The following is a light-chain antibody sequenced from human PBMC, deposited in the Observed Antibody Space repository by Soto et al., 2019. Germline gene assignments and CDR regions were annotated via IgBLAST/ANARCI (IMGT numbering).Light chain of an antibody. V-gene: IGKV1-5*03. CDR2: KAS. CDR3: QQYKSYPWT. Sequence: DIQMTQSPSTLSASVGDRVTITCRASQSSSSWLAWYQQKPGKAPNLLIYKASSLQSGVPSRFSGSGSGTEFTLTISSLQPDDFVTYYCQQYKSYPWTFGQGTKVEIK. CDR1: QSSSSW. J-gene: IGKJ1*01.